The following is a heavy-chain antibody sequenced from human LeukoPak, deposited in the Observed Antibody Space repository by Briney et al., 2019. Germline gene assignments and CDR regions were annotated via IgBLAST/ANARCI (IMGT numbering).Heavy chain of an antibody. CDR2: IWNDGTYK. D-gene: IGHD1-26*01. J-gene: IGHJ4*02. V-gene: IGHV3-33*06. CDR1: GFSFSNYG. CDR3: ANPTRGSGSFLIDY. Sequence: GESLKISCATSGFSFSNYGMHWVRQAPGKGLEWVAVIWNDGTYKYYADSVKGRFTISRDNSKNTLYLQMNSLRAEDTAVYYCANPTRGSGSFLIDYWGQGTLVTVSS.